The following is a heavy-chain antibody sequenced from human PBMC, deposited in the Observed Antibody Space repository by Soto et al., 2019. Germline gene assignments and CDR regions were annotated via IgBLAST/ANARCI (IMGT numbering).Heavy chain of an antibody. Sequence: ASVKVSCKASGYTFTSYYMHWVRQAPGQGLEWMGIINPSGGSTSYAQKFQGRVTMTRNTSISTAYMELSSLRSEDTAVYYCARGYCSGGSCYWVAFDIWGQGTMVT. J-gene: IGHJ3*02. D-gene: IGHD2-15*01. CDR3: ARGYCSGGSCYWVAFDI. V-gene: IGHV1-46*01. CDR2: INPSGGST. CDR1: GYTFTSYY.